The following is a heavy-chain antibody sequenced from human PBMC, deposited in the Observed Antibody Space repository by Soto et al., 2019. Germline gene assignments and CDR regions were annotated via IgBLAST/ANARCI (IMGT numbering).Heavy chain of an antibody. CDR1: GYSFTSYW. J-gene: IGHJ6*02. Sequence: GESLKISCXGSGYSFTSYWIGWVRQMPGKGLEWMGIIYPGDSDTRYSPSFQGQVTISADKSISTAYLQWSSLKASDTAMYYCARHGVAAAGKQNGMDVWGQGTTVTVSS. CDR3: ARHGVAAAGKQNGMDV. CDR2: IYPGDSDT. V-gene: IGHV5-51*01. D-gene: IGHD6-13*01.